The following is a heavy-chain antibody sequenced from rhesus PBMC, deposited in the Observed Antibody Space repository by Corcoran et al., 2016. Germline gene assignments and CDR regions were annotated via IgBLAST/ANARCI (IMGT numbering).Heavy chain of an antibody. CDR2: IGGSSRRP. CDR1: GYSISSGYG. CDR3: AGDSCLALDV. Sequence: QVQLQESGPGLVKPSETLSLTCAVSGYSISSGYGWSWIRQPPGKGLEGIVYIGGSSRRPTYNPSLKRRVTVSKDTSQNPFSLQLSAVTAADTAVYYWAGDSCLALDVWGRGVLVTVSS. V-gene: IGHV4-127*01. J-gene: IGHJ5-2*02.